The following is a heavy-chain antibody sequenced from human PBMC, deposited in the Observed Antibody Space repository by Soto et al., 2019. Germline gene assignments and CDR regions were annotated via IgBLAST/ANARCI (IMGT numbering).Heavy chain of an antibody. Sequence: GGSLRLSCAASGFTFSSYSMNWVRQAPGKGLEWVSYISSSSSTIYYADSVKGRFTISRGNAKNSLYLQMNSLRDEDTAVYYCARAFWSGYYTWAYYYYYGMDVWGQGTTVTVSS. CDR2: ISSSSSTI. CDR3: ARAFWSGYYTWAYYYYYGMDV. D-gene: IGHD3-3*01. CDR1: GFTFSSYS. V-gene: IGHV3-48*02. J-gene: IGHJ6*02.